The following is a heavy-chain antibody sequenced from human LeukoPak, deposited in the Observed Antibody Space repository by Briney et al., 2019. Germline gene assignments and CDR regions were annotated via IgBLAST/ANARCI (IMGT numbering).Heavy chain of an antibody. D-gene: IGHD6-19*01. CDR2: INHSGST. CDR1: GGSFSGYY. J-gene: IGHJ4*02. CDR3: ARGFGSGWYGGFDY. V-gene: IGHV4-34*01. Sequence: SETLSLTCAVYGGSFSGYYWSWIRQPPGKGLEWIGEINHSGSTNYNPSLKSRVTISVDTFKNQFSLKLSSVTDADTAVYYCARGFGSGWYGGFDYWGQGTLVTVSS.